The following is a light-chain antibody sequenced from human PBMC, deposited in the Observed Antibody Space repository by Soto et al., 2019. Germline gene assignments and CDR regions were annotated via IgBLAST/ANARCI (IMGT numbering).Light chain of an antibody. J-gene: IGLJ1*01. CDR2: DVN. Sequence: QSALTQPRSVSGSPGQSVTISCSGTSSDVGGYNYVSWYQQFPDKAPKVMIYDVNKRPSGVPDRFSGSKSGNTASLTISGLRAEDEADYYCCSYAASHSFICGSGTKVT. CDR1: SSDVGGYNY. CDR3: CSYAASHSFI. V-gene: IGLV2-11*01.